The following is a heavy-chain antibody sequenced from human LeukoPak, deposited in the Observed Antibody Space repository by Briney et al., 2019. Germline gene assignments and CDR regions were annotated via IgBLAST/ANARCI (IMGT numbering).Heavy chain of an antibody. CDR1: GGSISSSSYY. Sequence: SETLSLTCTVSGGSISSSSYYWGWIRQPPGKGLEWIGNIYYSGSTYYNPSLKTRVTISVDTSKNQFSLKLTSVTAADTAVYYCARHASVDGNWPRPLDYWGKGSLVTVSS. J-gene: IGHJ4*02. CDR3: ARHASVDGNWPRPLDY. CDR2: IYYSGST. V-gene: IGHV4-39*01. D-gene: IGHD6-19*01.